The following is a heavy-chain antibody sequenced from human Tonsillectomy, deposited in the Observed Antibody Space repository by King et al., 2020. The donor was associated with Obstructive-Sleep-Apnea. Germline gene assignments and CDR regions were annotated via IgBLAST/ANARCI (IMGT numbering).Heavy chain of an antibody. V-gene: IGHV3-7*01. D-gene: IGHD3-22*01. J-gene: IGHJ4*02. CDR2: IKEDGSEK. Sequence: DVQLVESGGGLVQPGGSLRLSCAASGFTFRTYCMSWIRQAPGRGLEWVANIKEDGSEKYYVDSVKGRFTISRDNAKNSLYLQMHSLRAEDTAVYYCARSWGDNSGHYCTVVDNWGQGTLVTVSS. CDR3: ARSWGDNSGHYCTVVDN. CDR1: GFTFRTYC.